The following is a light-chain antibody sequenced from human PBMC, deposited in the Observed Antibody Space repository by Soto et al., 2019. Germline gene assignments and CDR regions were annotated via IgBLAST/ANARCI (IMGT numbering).Light chain of an antibody. J-gene: IGKJ3*01. V-gene: IGKV3-20*01. Sequence: EIVLTQSPGTLSLSPGERATLSCRASQSVSSTNLAWYQQRPGQAPRVVIYGASTRATGIPGRFSGSGSGTDFTLTISRLEPEDFAVYYCQQYGRSPFTFGPGTKVDIK. CDR1: QSVSSTN. CDR2: GAS. CDR3: QQYGRSPFT.